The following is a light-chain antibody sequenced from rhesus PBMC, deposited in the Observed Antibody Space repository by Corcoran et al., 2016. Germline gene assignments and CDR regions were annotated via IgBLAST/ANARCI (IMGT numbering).Light chain of an antibody. Sequence: DVVMTQSPLSLPITPGQPASISCRSSQSLVHSSGNTYLNWYQQKPSQPPRRLIYQVSNRDSGVPDRFSGSWAGTEFTMKISRVEAEDVGVCYGGQGTNVPPFTFGPGTKLDIK. V-gene: IGKV2-65*01. CDR2: QVS. J-gene: IGKJ3*01. CDR3: GQGTNVPPFT. CDR1: QSLVHSSGNTY.